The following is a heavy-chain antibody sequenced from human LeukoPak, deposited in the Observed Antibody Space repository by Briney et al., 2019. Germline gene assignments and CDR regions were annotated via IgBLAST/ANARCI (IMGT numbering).Heavy chain of an antibody. D-gene: IGHD6-13*01. J-gene: IGHJ4*01. Sequence: PGGSLRLSCAVSGFTFSSHWMNWVRQAPGKGLEWVASIKQDGGEKSYVDSVKGRFTISRDNAKNSLYLQMSSLRVEDTAIYYCGRDGTAAGLYFDLWGQGTLVTVSS. V-gene: IGHV3-7*01. CDR2: IKQDGGEK. CDR3: GRDGTAAGLYFDL. CDR1: GFTFSSHW.